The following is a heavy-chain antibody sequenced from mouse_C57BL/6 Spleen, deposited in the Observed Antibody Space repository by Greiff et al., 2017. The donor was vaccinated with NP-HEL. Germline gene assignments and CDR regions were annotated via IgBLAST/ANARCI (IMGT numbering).Heavy chain of an antibody. D-gene: IGHD1-1*01. CDR1: GYTFTSYW. V-gene: IGHV1-72*01. CDR3: ARSPKTTVVEGYFDV. Sequence: VQLQQPGAELVKPGASVKLSCKASGYTFTSYWMHWVKQRPGRGLEWIGRIDPNSGGTKYNEKFKSKATLTVDKPSSTAYMQLSSLTSEDSAVYYCARSPKTTVVEGYFDVWGTGTTVTVSS. J-gene: IGHJ1*03. CDR2: IDPNSGGT.